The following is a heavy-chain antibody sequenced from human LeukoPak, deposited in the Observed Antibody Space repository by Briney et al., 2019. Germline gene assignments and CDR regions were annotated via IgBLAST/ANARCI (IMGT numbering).Heavy chain of an antibody. J-gene: IGHJ4*02. CDR2: IKQDGSEK. Sequence: AGGSLRLSCVVAGFTFSNYWMSWVRQAPGKGLEWVANIKQDGSEKYYVDSVKGRFTISRDNAKNSLYLQMNSLRAEDTAVYYCARARSSSSAIRYWGQGTLVTVSS. CDR3: ARARSSSSAIRY. V-gene: IGHV3-7*01. D-gene: IGHD6-6*01. CDR1: GFTFSNYW.